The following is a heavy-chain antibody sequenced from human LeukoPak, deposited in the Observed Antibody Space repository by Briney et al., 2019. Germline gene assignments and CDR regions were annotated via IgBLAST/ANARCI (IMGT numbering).Heavy chain of an antibody. J-gene: IGHJ4*02. V-gene: IGHV4-39*01. CDR3: ASPGGNRWLQFYHFDY. Sequence: PSEPLSLTCTVSGGSIGSASSYWAWIRQPPGKGLEWIGIMYYTGGTYYNPSLKSRVTISGDTSKNQFSLKLSSVTAADTAVYYCASPGGNRWLQFYHFDYWGQGTLVTVSS. CDR2: MYYTGGT. CDR1: GGSIGSASSY. D-gene: IGHD5-24*01.